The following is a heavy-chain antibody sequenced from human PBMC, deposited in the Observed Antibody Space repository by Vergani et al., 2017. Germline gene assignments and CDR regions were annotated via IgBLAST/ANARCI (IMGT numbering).Heavy chain of an antibody. V-gene: IGHV5-51*01. J-gene: IGHJ6*02. CDR3: ARQVAVAGKWWGPYYYYGMDV. Sequence: EVQLVQSGAEVKKPGESLKISCQCSGYSITNYWIAWVRQRPGKGLEWMGIIYAGDSDVRYSPSFQGQVTISADKSISTAYLQWSSLKASDTAMYYCARQVAVAGKWWGPYYYYGMDVWGQGTTVTVSS. D-gene: IGHD6-19*01. CDR2: IYAGDSDV. CDR1: GYSITNYW.